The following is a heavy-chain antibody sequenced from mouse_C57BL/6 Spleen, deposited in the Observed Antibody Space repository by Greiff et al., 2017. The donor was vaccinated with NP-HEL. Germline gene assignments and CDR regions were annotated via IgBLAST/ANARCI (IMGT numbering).Heavy chain of an antibody. CDR2: ISYDGSN. V-gene: IGHV3-6*01. J-gene: IGHJ2*01. Sequence: ESGPGLVKPSQSLSLTCSVTGYSITSGYYWNWIRQFPGNKLEWMGYISYDGSNNYNPSLKNRISITRDTSKNQFFLKLNSVTTEDTATYYCARVSHYYGSPYYFDYWGQGTTLTVSS. CDR3: ARVSHYYGSPYYFDY. D-gene: IGHD1-1*01. CDR1: GYSITSGYY.